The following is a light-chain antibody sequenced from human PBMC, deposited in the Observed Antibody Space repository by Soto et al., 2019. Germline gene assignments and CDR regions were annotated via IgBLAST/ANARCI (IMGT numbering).Light chain of an antibody. CDR3: QQSYSTLYT. CDR1: QSISSY. V-gene: IGKV1-39*01. J-gene: IGKJ2*01. Sequence: DIQMTQSPSSLSASVGDRVTITCRASQSISSYLNWYQQKPGKAPKLLIYAASSLQSGVPSRFSGSGSGTDFTLTISSLTPEDFATYYCQQSYSTLYTFGQGTKLEIK. CDR2: AAS.